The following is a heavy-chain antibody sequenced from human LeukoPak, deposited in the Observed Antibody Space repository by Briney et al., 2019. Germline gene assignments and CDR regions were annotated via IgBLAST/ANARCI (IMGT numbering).Heavy chain of an antibody. Sequence: GGSLRLSCAASGFTFSSYAMSWVRQAPGKGLEWVSAIPGGGTSTHYADSVKGRFTISRDNSKNTLYLQMNSLRAEDTAVYYCAKDGCSSCYHWDAFDIWGQGTMVTVSS. J-gene: IGHJ3*02. CDR3: AKDGCSSCYHWDAFDI. CDR2: IPGGGTST. D-gene: IGHD2-2*01. V-gene: IGHV3-23*01. CDR1: GFTFSSYA.